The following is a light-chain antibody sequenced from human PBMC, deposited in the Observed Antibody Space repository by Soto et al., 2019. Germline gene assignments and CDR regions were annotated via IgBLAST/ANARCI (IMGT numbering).Light chain of an antibody. J-gene: IGLJ3*02. CDR2: DTS. V-gene: IGLV7-46*01. CDR3: LISYSGARNWV. CDR1: TGAVTSGHY. Sequence: QAVVTQEPSLTVSPGGTVTLTCGSSTGAVTSGHYPYWFQQKPGQAPRTLIYDTSNKHSWTPARFSGSLLGGKAALTLSGAQPEDEAEYYCLISYSGARNWVFGGGTQLTVL.